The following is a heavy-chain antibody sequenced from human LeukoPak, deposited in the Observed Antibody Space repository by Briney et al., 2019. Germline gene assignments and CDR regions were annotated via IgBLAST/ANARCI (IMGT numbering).Heavy chain of an antibody. Sequence: PSETLSLTCTVSGGSISSSSYYWGWIRQPPGKGLEWIGSIYYSGSTYYNPSLKSRVTISVDTSKNQFSLKLSSVTAADTAVYYCARDARSPPFDYWGQGTLVTVSS. D-gene: IGHD1-26*01. V-gene: IGHV4-39*07. J-gene: IGHJ4*02. CDR3: ARDARSPPFDY. CDR1: GGSISSSSYY. CDR2: IYYSGST.